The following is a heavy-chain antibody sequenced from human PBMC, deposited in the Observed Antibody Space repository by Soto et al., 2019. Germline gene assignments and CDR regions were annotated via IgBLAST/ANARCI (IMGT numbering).Heavy chain of an antibody. CDR3: ARGGRVDISTHLPFFDC. CDR1: GFTFSTFS. V-gene: IGHV3-21*01. J-gene: IGHJ4*02. Sequence: PGGSLRLSCAASGFTFSTFSMNWVRQAPGKGLEWVASISSTSNYIYYPDSLRGRFAISRDNAKDSLYLQMDSLRADDTAVYYCARGGRVDISTHLPFFDCWGQGSLVTVSS. D-gene: IGHD5-12*01. CDR2: ISSTSNYI.